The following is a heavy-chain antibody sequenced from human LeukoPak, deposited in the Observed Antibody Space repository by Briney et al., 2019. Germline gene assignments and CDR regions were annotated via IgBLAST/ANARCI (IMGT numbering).Heavy chain of an antibody. V-gene: IGHV3-48*01. D-gene: IGHD5-24*01. CDR2: ISSSSSTI. Sequence: PGGSLRLSCAASGFTFSSYSMNWVRQAPGKGLEWVSYISSSSSTIYYADSVKGRFTISRDNAKNSLYLQMNSLRVEDTAVYYCARETPRRGETRDGYRWGQGTLVTVSS. J-gene: IGHJ4*02. CDR3: ARETPRRGETRDGYR. CDR1: GFTFSSYS.